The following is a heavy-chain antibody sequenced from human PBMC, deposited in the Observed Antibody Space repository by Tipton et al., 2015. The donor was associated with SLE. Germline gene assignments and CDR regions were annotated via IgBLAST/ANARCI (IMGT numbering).Heavy chain of an antibody. CDR2: INHRGST. Sequence: TLSLTCAVYGGSISSSSSYYWAWIRQPPGKGVEWIGEINHRGSTNYNPSLKGRVTMSKDTSKNEFSLNLRSVTAADTAVYYCARAIYCSTTSCYLRYVDYWGQGTLVTVSS. V-gene: IGHV4-34*01. J-gene: IGHJ4*02. CDR3: ARAIYCSTTSCYLRYVDY. CDR1: GGSISSSSSYY. D-gene: IGHD2-2*01.